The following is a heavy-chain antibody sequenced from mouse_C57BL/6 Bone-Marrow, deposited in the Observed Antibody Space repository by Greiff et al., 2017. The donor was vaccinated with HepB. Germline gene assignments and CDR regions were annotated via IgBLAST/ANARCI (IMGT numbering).Heavy chain of an antibody. V-gene: IGHV1-82*01. CDR2: IYPGDGDT. CDR1: GYAFSSSW. CDR3: ARDYYDETWFAY. J-gene: IGHJ3*01. D-gene: IGHD1-1*01. Sequence: VQLQESGPELVKPGASVKISCKASGYAFSSSWMNWVKQRPGKGLEWIGRIYPGDGDTNYNGKFKGKATLTADKSSSTAYMQLSSLTSEDSAVYFCARDYYDETWFAYWGQGTLVTVSA.